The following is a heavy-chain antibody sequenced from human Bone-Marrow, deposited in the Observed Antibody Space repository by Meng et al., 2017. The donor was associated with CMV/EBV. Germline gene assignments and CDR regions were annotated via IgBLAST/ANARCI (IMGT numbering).Heavy chain of an antibody. CDR1: GYTFSGYY. Sequence: QGQLVHAGAEVKKPGASVKVSCKASGYTFSGYYIPWVRQAPGQGLEWMGWINPNSGGTNYAQNFRGRVTMTRDTSISTPYMELSRLRSDDTAVYYCARGRNYYDSSGYHPFDYWGQGTLVTVSS. D-gene: IGHD3-22*01. J-gene: IGHJ4*02. CDR2: INPNSGGT. V-gene: IGHV1-2*02. CDR3: ARGRNYYDSSGYHPFDY.